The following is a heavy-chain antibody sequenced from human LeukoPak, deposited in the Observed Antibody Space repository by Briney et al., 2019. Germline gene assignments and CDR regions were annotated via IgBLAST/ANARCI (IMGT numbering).Heavy chain of an antibody. CDR1: GFTFSTYW. Sequence: GGSLRLSCAASGFTFSTYWMSWVRQAPGKGLEWVANVKQDGGEKYYVDSVKGRFKISKDNAKNSLFLQMNRLRAEDTAVYYCASDLSRSFSMIRGLIQHREFDFWGRGTLVTVSS. CDR2: VKQDGGEK. V-gene: IGHV3-7*01. CDR3: ASDLSRSFSMIRGLIQHREFDF. D-gene: IGHD3-10*01. J-gene: IGHJ4*02.